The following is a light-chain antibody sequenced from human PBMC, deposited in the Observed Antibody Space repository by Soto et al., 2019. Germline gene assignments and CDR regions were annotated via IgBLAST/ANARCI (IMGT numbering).Light chain of an antibody. V-gene: IGLV2-14*03. CDR2: DIS. CDR1: SSDVGGYNY. CDR3: STYTSSSTEV. J-gene: IGLJ1*01. Sequence: QSALTQPASVSGSPGQSITISCTGTSSDVGGYNYVSWYQQPPGKAPKLMIYDISNRPSGVSNRFSGSKSGNTASLTISGLQAEDDAGYYCSTYTSSSTEVFGTGTKLTVL.